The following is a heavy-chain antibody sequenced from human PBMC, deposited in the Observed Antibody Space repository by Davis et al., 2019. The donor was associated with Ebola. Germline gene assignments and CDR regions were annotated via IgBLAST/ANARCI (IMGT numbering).Heavy chain of an antibody. CDR3: AKGGTLADGLDD. Sequence: PGGSLRPSCAASGFTFSSYAMSWVRQAPGKGLEWVSAISGSAGNTYYADSVKGRFTISRDNSMNTLYLQMNSLRAEDTAVYYCAKGGTLADGLDDWGQGTLVTVSS. V-gene: IGHV3-23*01. J-gene: IGHJ4*02. D-gene: IGHD3-16*01. CDR2: ISGSAGNT. CDR1: GFTFSSYA.